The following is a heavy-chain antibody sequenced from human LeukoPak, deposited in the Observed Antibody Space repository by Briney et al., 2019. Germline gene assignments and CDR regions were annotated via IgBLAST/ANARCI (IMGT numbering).Heavy chain of an antibody. V-gene: IGHV3-7*01. CDR2: INQDGSEK. J-gene: IGHJ4*02. D-gene: IGHD4-23*01. CDR3: ARGRPHGNDY. CDR1: GFTFSSYW. Sequence: GGSLRLSCAASGFTFSSYWMSWVRQAPGKGLEWVANINQDGSEKNYVDSVKGRFTISRDNAKTSFYLQMNSLRAEDTAVYYCARGRPHGNDYWGQGTLVTVSS.